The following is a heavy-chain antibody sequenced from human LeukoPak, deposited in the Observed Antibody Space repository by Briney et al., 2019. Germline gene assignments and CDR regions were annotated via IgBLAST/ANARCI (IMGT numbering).Heavy chain of an antibody. CDR3: ARVERCLQSNFDY. V-gene: IGHV3-11*01. D-gene: IGHD5-24*01. CDR1: GFTFSDYY. Sequence: GGSLRLSCAASGFTFSDYYMSWIRQAPGKGLEWVSYISSSGSTIYYADSVKGRFTISRDNAKNSLYLQMNSLRAEDTGVYYCARVERCLQSNFDYWGQGTLVTVSS. J-gene: IGHJ4*02. CDR2: ISSSGSTI.